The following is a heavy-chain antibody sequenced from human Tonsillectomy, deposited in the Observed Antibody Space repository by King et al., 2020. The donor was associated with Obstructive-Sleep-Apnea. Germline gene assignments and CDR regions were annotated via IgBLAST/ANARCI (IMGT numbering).Heavy chain of an antibody. D-gene: IGHD5-12*01. CDR2: ITSSSNTI. CDR1: GFTFSSYS. V-gene: IGHV3-48*04. CDR3: ASDSGNSGYDSRPI. Sequence: DVQLVESGGGLVQPGGSLRLSCAASGFTFSSYSMNWVRQAPGKGLEWVSYITSSSNTIFYADSVRGRFTISRDNAKNSLYLQINSLRAEDTAVYYCASDSGNSGYDSRPIWGQGILVTVSS. J-gene: IGHJ4*02.